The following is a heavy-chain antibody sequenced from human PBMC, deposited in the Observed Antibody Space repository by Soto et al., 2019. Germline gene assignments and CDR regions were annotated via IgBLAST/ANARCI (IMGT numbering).Heavy chain of an antibody. CDR3: TTNYYDSSGYYYRDY. CDR2: IKSKTDGGTT. D-gene: IGHD3-22*01. Sequence: EVQLVESGGSLVKPGGSLRLSCAASGFTFSNAWMSWVREAPGKGLEWVGRIKSKTDGGTTDYAAPVKGRFTISRDDSKNTLYLQMNSLKTEDTAVYYCTTNYYDSSGYYYRDYWGQGTLVTVSS. V-gene: IGHV3-15*01. CDR1: GFTFSNAW. J-gene: IGHJ4*02.